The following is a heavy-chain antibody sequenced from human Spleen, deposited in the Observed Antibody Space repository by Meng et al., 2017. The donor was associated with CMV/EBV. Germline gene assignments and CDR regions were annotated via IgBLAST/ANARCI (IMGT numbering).Heavy chain of an antibody. CDR1: SSGSYD. D-gene: IGHD2-15*01. J-gene: IGHJ2*01. CDR3: ARAYCSGGSCYSAPWYFDL. Sequence: SSGSYDWSWIRQPPGKGLEWIGYIYYSGSTNYNPSLKSRVTISVDTSKNQFSLKLSAGTAADTAVYYCARAYCSGGSCYSAPWYFDLWGRGTLVTVSS. CDR2: IYYSGST. V-gene: IGHV4-61*01.